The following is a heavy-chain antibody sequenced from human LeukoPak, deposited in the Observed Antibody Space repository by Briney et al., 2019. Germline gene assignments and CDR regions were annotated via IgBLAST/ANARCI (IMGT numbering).Heavy chain of an antibody. V-gene: IGHV1-24*01. CDR1: GYTLTELS. CDR2: FDLEDGET. J-gene: IGHJ4*02. Sequence: ASVKVSCKVSGYTLTELSMHWVRQAPGKGLEWMGGFDLEDGETIYAQKFQGRVTMTEDTSTDTAYMELSSLRSEDTAVYYCATDLLGYCGGDCYSDYWGQGTLVTVSP. CDR3: ATDLLGYCGGDCYSDY. D-gene: IGHD2-21*02.